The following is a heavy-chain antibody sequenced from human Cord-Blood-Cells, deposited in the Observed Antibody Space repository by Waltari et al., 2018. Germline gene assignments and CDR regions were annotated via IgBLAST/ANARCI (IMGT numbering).Heavy chain of an antibody. CDR1: GRSFSGYS. CDR2: INHSGSP. CDR3: ARGFGLVRYGMDV. Sequence: QVQLQQWGPALLTPPEPLSPTGAVSGRSFSGYSSSWISQPPGQGPGWIGEINHSGSPNNHPALKSRVTISVDTSKSQFSLKLSSVTAADTAVYYCARGFGLVRYGMDVWGQGTTVTVSS. D-gene: IGHD3-3*01. J-gene: IGHJ6*02. V-gene: IGHV4-34*01.